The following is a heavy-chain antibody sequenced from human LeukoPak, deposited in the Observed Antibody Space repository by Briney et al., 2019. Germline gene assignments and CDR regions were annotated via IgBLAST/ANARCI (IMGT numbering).Heavy chain of an antibody. V-gene: IGHV3-23*01. Sequence: GGTLRLSCAASGFTFSSYGMSWVRQAPGKGLEWVSAISGSGGSTYYADSVKGRFTISRDNSKNTLYLQMNSLRAEDTAVYYCAKGPSDHTYGDYSCIDYWGQGTLVTVSS. CDR1: GFTFSSYG. J-gene: IGHJ4*02. D-gene: IGHD4-17*01. CDR3: AKGPSDHTYGDYSCIDY. CDR2: ISGSGGST.